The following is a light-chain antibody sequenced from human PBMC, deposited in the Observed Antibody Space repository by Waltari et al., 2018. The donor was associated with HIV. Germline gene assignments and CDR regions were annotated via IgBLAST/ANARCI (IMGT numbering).Light chain of an antibody. CDR3: CSYAGGYTLV. J-gene: IGLJ3*02. CDR2: DVT. Sequence: RSSSRFPVHCVTRPSPGPGNHARGHLYISWYQQHPGKAPKLMIYDVTKRPSGVPDRFSGSKSGNTASLTISGLQAEDEADYFCCSYAGGYTLVFGGGTKLTVL. CDR1: GNHARGHLY. V-gene: IGLV2-11*01.